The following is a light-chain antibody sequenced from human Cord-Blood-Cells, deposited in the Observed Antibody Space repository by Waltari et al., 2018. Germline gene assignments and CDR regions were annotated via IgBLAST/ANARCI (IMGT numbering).Light chain of an antibody. CDR1: SSDVGGYNY. Sequence: QSALTQPASVSGSPGQSITISCTGTSSDVGGYNYVSCYQQHPGNAPKLMIYDVSNRTSGGSNRFTGSKSGSTASLTISGLQAEDEADYYSSSYTSSSTGVFGGGTKLTVL. CDR3: SSYTSSSTGV. CDR2: DVS. J-gene: IGLJ3*02. V-gene: IGLV2-14*01.